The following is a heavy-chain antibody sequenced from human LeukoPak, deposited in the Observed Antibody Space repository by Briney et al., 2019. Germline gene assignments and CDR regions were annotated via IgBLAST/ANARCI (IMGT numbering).Heavy chain of an antibody. CDR2: ISDNGGTA. CDR1: QFMFSTYA. V-gene: IGHV3-23*01. J-gene: IGHJ4*02. D-gene: IGHD6-19*01. CDR3: AKRGPVTGTKYFDY. Sequence: GGSLRLSCAASQFMFSTYAMYWVRQASGKGLEWVSGISDNGGTAYYADSVKGRFTISRDNSKNMLYLHMNSLRAEDTAVYYCAKRGPVTGTKYFDYWGQGTLVTVSS.